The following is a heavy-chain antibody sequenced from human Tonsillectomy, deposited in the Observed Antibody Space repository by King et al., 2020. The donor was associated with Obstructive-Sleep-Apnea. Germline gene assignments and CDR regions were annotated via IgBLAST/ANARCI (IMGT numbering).Heavy chain of an antibody. CDR1: GFTFDDYA. CDR3: AKVVSARTDYYDSSGSDGMDA. D-gene: IGHD3-22*01. J-gene: IGHJ6*02. Sequence: VQLVQSGGGLVQPGRSLRLSCAASGFTFDDYAMHWVRQAPGKGLEWVSSISWNSGSIGYADSVKGRFTISRDNAKNSLYLQMNSLRAEDTALYYCAKVVSARTDYYDSSGSDGMDAWGQGTTVTVSS. V-gene: IGHV3-9*01. CDR2: ISWNSGSI.